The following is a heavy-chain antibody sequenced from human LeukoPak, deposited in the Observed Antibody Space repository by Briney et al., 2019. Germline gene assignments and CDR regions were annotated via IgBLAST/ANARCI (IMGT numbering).Heavy chain of an antibody. D-gene: IGHD3-10*01. V-gene: IGHV3-66*01. J-gene: IGHJ5*02. Sequence: PGGSLRLSCAASGFTVSSNYMSWVRQAPGKGLEWVSVIYSGGSTNYADSVKGRLTISRDNSKNTLYLQMNSLRAEDTAVYYCAKDLDYYGSGSRPWGQGTLVTVSS. CDR3: AKDLDYYGSGSRP. CDR2: IYSGGST. CDR1: GFTVSSNY.